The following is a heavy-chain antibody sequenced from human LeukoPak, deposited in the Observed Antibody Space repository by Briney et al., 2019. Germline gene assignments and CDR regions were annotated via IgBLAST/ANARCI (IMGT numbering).Heavy chain of an antibody. Sequence: SETLSLTCTVSGGSISSYYWSWIRQPPGKGLEWIGYIYYSGSNNYNPSLKSRVTISVDMSKNQFSLKLSSVTAADTAVYYCASVDTAMVTIDYWGQGTLVTVSS. CDR1: GGSISSYY. J-gene: IGHJ4*02. V-gene: IGHV4-59*08. D-gene: IGHD5-18*01. CDR3: ASVDTAMVTIDY. CDR2: IYYSGSN.